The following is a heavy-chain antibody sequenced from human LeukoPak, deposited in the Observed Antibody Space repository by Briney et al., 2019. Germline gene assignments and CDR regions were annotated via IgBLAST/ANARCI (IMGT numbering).Heavy chain of an antibody. CDR2: IYTSGST. Sequence: SETLSLTCTVSGGSISSGSYYWSWIRQPAGKGLEWIGRIYTSGSTNYNPSLKSRVTISVDTSKNQFSLKLSSVTAADTAVYYCARDIPRLVVITRDWFDPWGQGTLVTVSS. D-gene: IGHD3-22*01. CDR3: ARDIPRLVVITRDWFDP. V-gene: IGHV4-61*02. J-gene: IGHJ5*02. CDR1: GGSISSGSYY.